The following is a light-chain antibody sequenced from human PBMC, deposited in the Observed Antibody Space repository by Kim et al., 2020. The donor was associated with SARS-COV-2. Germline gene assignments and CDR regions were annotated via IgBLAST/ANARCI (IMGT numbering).Light chain of an antibody. CDR3: QQYETYWT. V-gene: IGKV1-5*03. CDR2: KAS. Sequence: DIQMTQSPSTLSASVGDIVTITCRASQNIDNWLAWYQQKPGKAPKLLIYKASRLHSGVPSRFSGSGSGTEFTLTISSLQPDDFGIYFCQQYETYWTFGLGTKVNIK. CDR1: QNIDNW. J-gene: IGKJ1*01.